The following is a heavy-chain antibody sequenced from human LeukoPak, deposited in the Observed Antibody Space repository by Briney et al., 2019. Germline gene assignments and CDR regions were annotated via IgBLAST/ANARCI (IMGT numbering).Heavy chain of an antibody. CDR2: MSYDGSNV. CDR1: GFTFSTYS. CDR3: ARVYSSGWSLPFEY. D-gene: IGHD6-19*01. Sequence: GGSLRLSCAASGFTFSTYSMHWVRQAPGKGLEWVAVMSYDGSNVYYADSVKGRFTISRDNSKNTLYLQMSSLRAEDTAIYYCARVYSSGWSLPFEYWGQGTLVTVAS. J-gene: IGHJ4*02. V-gene: IGHV3-30-3*01.